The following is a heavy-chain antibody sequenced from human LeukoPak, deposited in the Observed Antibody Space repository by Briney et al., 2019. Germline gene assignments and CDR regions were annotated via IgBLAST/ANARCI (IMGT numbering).Heavy chain of an antibody. CDR3: ARDCSGGSCYSGVVDY. D-gene: IGHD2-15*01. V-gene: IGHV4-61*02. CDR2: IYTSGST. CDR1: GGSISSGSYY. J-gene: IGHJ4*02. Sequence: SETLSLTCTVSGGSISSGSYYWSWIRQPAGKGLEWIGRIYTSGSTNYNPSLKSRVTISVDTSKNQFSLKLSSLTAADAAVYYCARDCSGGSCYSGVVDYWGQGTLVTVSS.